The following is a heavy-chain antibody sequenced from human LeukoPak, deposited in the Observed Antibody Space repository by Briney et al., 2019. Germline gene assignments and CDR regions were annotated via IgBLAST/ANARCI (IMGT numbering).Heavy chain of an antibody. J-gene: IGHJ2*01. V-gene: IGHV1-46*01. CDR3: ARGRTSVVVVAATDRDFDL. CDR2: INPSGGST. Sequence: ASVKVSCKASGYTFTSYGISWVRQAPGQGLEWMGIINPSGGSTSYAQKFQGRVTMTRDTSMSTVYMELSSLRSEDTAVYYCARGRTSVVVVAATDRDFDLWGRGTLVTVSS. CDR1: GYTFTSYG. D-gene: IGHD2-15*01.